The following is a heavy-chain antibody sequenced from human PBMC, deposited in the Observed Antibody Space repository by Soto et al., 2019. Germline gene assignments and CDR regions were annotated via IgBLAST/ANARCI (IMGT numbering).Heavy chain of an antibody. CDR1: GYTFTSYD. J-gene: IGHJ6*02. D-gene: IGHD2-15*01. V-gene: IGHV1-8*01. CDR3: AGGIIEPSYYYYGMDV. Sequence: ASVKVSCKASGYTFTSYDINWVRQATGQGLEWMGWMNPNSGNTGYAQKLQGRVTMTRNTSISTAYMELSSLRSEDTAVYYCAGGIIEPSYYYYGMDVWGQGTTVTVSS. CDR2: MNPNSGNT.